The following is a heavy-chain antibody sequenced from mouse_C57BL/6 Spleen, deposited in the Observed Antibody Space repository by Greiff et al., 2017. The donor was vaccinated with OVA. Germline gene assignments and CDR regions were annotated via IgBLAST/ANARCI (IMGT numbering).Heavy chain of an antibody. Sequence: EVQRVESGGGLVKPGGSLKLSCAASGFTFSSYAMSWVRQTPEKRLEWVATISDGGSYTYYPDNVKGRFTISRDNAKNNLYLQMSHLKSEDTAMYYCARDHGSSYNWYFDVWGTGTTVTVSS. D-gene: IGHD1-1*01. CDR2: ISDGGSYT. J-gene: IGHJ1*03. CDR1: GFTFSSYA. CDR3: ARDHGSSYNWYFDV. V-gene: IGHV5-4*01.